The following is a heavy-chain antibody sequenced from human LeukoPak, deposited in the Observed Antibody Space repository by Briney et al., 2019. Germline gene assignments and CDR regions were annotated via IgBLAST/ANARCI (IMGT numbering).Heavy chain of an antibody. Sequence: GGSLRLSCAASILTFSRYGMHWVRQAPGKGLESVAIISHDGSKKYYAESVKGRFTISRDNSQNTLYLQMNSLRAEDTAVYYCAKTYYDSSGYYYFFDFWGQGTLVTVSS. CDR2: ISHDGSKK. CDR1: ILTFSRYG. CDR3: AKTYYDSSGYYYFFDF. V-gene: IGHV3-30*18. D-gene: IGHD3-22*01. J-gene: IGHJ4*02.